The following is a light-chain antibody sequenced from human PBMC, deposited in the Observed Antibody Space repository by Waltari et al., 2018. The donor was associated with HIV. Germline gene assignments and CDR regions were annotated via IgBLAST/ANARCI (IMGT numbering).Light chain of an antibody. CDR3: QHYDSYLLS. Sequence: DIHMTPSPSTVSASVGDRVTITCRASQNLTNWLAWYHQKPGKAPKLLIYKTSSLESGVSSRFSGRGSGTEFTLTISNLQPDDCATYYCQHYDSYLLSFDGGTKVEIK. J-gene: IGKJ4*01. CDR2: KTS. CDR1: QNLTNW. V-gene: IGKV1-5*03.